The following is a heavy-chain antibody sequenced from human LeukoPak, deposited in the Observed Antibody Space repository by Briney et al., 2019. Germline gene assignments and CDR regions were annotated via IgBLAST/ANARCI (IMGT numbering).Heavy chain of an antibody. Sequence: GGSLRLSCAASGFTVSSNYMSWVRQAPGKGLEWVSVIYSGGSTYYADSVKGRFTISRDNSKNTLYLQMNSLRAEDTAVYYCARVPHGYYYDSSVEYYFDYWGQGALVTVSS. CDR1: GFTVSSNY. CDR2: IYSGGST. J-gene: IGHJ4*02. D-gene: IGHD3-22*01. CDR3: ARVPHGYYYDSSVEYYFDY. V-gene: IGHV3-66*01.